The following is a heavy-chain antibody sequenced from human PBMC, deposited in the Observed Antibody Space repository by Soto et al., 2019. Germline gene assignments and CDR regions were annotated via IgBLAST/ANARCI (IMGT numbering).Heavy chain of an antibody. J-gene: IGHJ4*01. V-gene: IGHV1-3*01. CDR1: GYTFTSYA. CDR2: INAANGNT. D-gene: IGHD2-15*01. CDR3: ARGSCSGVSCYSFHFDY. Sequence: QVQLVQSGAAVKKPGASVNVSCKASGYTFTSYAMHWVRQAPGQRLEWMGWINAANGNTIYSQKFQGRVTITRDTSASTAYIELSSLRSEDTAVYSCARGSCSGVSCYSFHFDYWGHGTLVTVSS.